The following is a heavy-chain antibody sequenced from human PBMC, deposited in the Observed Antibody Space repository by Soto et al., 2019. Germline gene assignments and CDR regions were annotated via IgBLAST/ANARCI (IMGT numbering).Heavy chain of an antibody. CDR1: GGPFNSGYY. D-gene: IGHD6-19*01. CDR2: INHSGST. J-gene: IGHJ3*02. V-gene: IGHV4-34*01. CDR3: ARTGYSSGWYKAAFDI. Sequence: ETLSLTCTASGGPFNSGYYWSRIRQPPGKGLEWIGEINHSGSTKYNPSLKSRVTISVDTSKNQFSLKLSSVTAADTAVYYCARTGYSSGWYKAAFDIWGQRTMVTVSS.